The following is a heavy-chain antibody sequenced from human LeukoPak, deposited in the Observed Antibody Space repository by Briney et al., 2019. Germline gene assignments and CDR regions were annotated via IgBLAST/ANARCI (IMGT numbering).Heavy chain of an antibody. CDR3: AAVSAYKQQLPPDY. CDR1: GFTFTSSA. CDR2: IVVGSGNT. J-gene: IGHJ4*02. V-gene: IGHV1-58*01. Sequence: SVKASCKASGFTFTSSAVQWVRQARGQRLEWIGWIVVGSGNTNYAQKFQERVTITRDMSTSTAYMELSSLRSEDTAVYYCAAVSAYKQQLPPDYWGQGTLVTVSS. D-gene: IGHD6-13*01.